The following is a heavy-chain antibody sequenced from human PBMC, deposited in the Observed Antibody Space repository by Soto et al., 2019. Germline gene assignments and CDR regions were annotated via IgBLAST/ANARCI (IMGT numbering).Heavy chain of an antibody. J-gene: IGHJ4*02. D-gene: IGHD3-16*02. V-gene: IGHV3-11*01. CDR2: ISSSGSTI. CDR1: GFTFSDYY. CDR3: ARTQTTFGGVIVMNYFDY. Sequence: GGSLRLSCAASGFTFSDYYMSWIRQAPGKGLEWVSYISSSGSTIYYADSVKGRFTISRDNAKNSLYLQMNSLRAEDTAVYYCARTQTTFGGVIVMNYFDYWGQGTLVTVSS.